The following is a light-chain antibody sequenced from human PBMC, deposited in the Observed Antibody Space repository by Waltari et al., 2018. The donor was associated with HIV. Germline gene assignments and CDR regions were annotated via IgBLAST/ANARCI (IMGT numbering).Light chain of an antibody. CDR3: QSYDSSLFWV. J-gene: IGLJ2*01. CDR1: SANIGAGYD. Sequence: QSVLTQPPSLSGAPGQRVTISCIGTSANIGAGYDVHGYRQVSGAAPKPLIYRTDARPSGVPDRFFGSRSGASASLVINGLQTDDEADYYCQSYDSSLFWVFGGGTKLTVL. V-gene: IGLV1-40*01. CDR2: RTD.